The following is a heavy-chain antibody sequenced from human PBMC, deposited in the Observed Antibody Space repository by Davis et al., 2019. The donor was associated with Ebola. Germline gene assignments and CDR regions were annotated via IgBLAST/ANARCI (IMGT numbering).Heavy chain of an antibody. CDR1: GFIFSDHY. Sequence: GESLKISCAASGFIFSDHYMDWVRQAPGKGLEWVGHTRNQANSYTTEYAASVKGRFTISRDDSKNSLYLQMNSLKTEDTAVYYCARGPSFDYWGQGTLVTVSS. J-gene: IGHJ4*02. CDR3: ARGPSFDY. CDR2: TRNQANSYTT. V-gene: IGHV3-72*01.